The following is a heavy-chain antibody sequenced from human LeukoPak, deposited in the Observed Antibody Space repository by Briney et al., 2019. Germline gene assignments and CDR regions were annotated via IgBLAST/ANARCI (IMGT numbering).Heavy chain of an antibody. Sequence: GGSLRLSCAASGFTFSSYWMSWVRQAPGKGLEWVANKKQDGSEKYYVDSVKGRFTISRDNAKNSLYLQMNSLRAEDTAVYYCARLLKTRGYGYYYFDYWGQGTLVTVSS. CDR3: ARLLKTRGYGYYYFDY. J-gene: IGHJ4*02. V-gene: IGHV3-7*05. CDR1: GFTFSSYW. D-gene: IGHD5-18*01. CDR2: KKQDGSEK.